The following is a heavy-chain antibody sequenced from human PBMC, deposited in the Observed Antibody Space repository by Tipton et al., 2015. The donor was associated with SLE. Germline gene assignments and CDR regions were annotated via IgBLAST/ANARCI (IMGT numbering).Heavy chain of an antibody. Sequence: SLRLSCVASGFTFNHYGMHWVRQTPGRGLEWLAFIRYDGTTKNYAEAVKGRFTISRDNFASVVSLHLSGLIGDDAALYYCARDGNYYGTGSSSFDHWGQGTPVIVSS. V-gene: IGHV3-30*02. D-gene: IGHD3-10*01. CDR3: ARDGNYYGTGSSSFDH. CDR2: IRYDGTTK. J-gene: IGHJ4*02. CDR1: GFTFNHYG.